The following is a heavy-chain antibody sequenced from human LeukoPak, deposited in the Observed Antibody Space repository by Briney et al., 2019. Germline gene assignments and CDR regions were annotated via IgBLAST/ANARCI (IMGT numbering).Heavy chain of an antibody. CDR3: ARGPEVITFSRTYY. CDR2: ISSSSNYI. Sequence: PGGSLRLSCAASGFTSSIYSMSWVRQAPGQGLEWVSSISSSSNYIYYADSVKGRFTISRDDAENSLYLQMHSLRAEDTAVYYCARGPEVITFSRTYYWGQGTLVTVSS. V-gene: IGHV3-21*01. D-gene: IGHD3-16*01. J-gene: IGHJ4*02. CDR1: GFTSSIYS.